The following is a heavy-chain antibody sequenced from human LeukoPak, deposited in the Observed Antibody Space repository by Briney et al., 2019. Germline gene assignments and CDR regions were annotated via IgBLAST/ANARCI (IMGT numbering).Heavy chain of an antibody. Sequence: GASVKVSCKASGHTFTSHDINWVRQATGIGLEWLGWMSPKSGNTGYAQKFQGRVTMTRDTSISTAYMELSSLRFDDTAVYFCTREKDCADGICYEDWGQGTLVTVSS. CDR1: GHTFTSHD. V-gene: IGHV1-8*01. CDR3: TREKDCADGICYED. CDR2: MSPKSGNT. D-gene: IGHD2-8*01. J-gene: IGHJ4*02.